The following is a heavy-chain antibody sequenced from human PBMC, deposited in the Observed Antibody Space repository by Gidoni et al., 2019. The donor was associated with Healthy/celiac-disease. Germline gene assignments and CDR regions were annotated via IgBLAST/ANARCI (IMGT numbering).Heavy chain of an antibody. Sequence: QVQLVESGGGVVQPGRSLRLSCAASGFTFSSYGMHWVRQAPGKGLEWVAVISYDGSNKYYADSVKGRFTISRDNSKNTLYLQMNSLRAEDTAVYYCAKERYGGGDCPTGPPSMDVWGQGTTVTVSS. J-gene: IGHJ6*02. CDR2: ISYDGSNK. D-gene: IGHD2-21*01. V-gene: IGHV3-30*18. CDR3: AKERYGGGDCPTGPPSMDV. CDR1: GFTFSSYG.